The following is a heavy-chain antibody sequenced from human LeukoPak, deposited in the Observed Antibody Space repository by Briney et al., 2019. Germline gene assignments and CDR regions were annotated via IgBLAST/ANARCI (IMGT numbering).Heavy chain of an antibody. CDR3: ARDRGAYSSYWVNSDY. CDR2: ISSSGSTI. V-gene: IGHV3-48*03. CDR1: GFTFSSYE. J-gene: IGHJ4*02. D-gene: IGHD6-6*01. Sequence: GGSLRLSCAASGFTFSSYEMNWVRQAPGKGLEWVSYISSSGSTIYYADSVKGRFTISRDNAKNSLFLQMNSLRAEDTAVYYCARDRGAYSSYWVNSDYWGQGTLVTVSS.